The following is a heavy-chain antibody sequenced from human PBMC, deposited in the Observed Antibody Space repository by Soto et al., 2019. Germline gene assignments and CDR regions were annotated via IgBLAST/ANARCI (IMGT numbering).Heavy chain of an antibody. Sequence: ASVKVSCKASGYTFTSYGIHWVRQAPGQRLEWMGWINAANGDTKYSPKFQGRVTITRDTSASTAYMELSSLRSEDTAVYYCVRRHVSATGVDWFDPWGQGTLVTVSS. CDR1: GYTFTSYG. D-gene: IGHD6-13*01. J-gene: IGHJ5*02. V-gene: IGHV1-3*01. CDR3: VRRHVSATGVDWFDP. CDR2: INAANGDT.